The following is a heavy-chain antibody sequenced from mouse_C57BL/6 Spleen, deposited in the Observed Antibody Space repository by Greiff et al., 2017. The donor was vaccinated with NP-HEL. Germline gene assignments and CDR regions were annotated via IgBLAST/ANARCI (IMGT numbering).Heavy chain of an antibody. V-gene: IGHV1-7*01. CDR1: GYTFTSYW. Sequence: QVQLQQSGAELAKPGASVKLSCKASGYTFTSYWMHWVKQRPGQGLEWIGYINPSSGYTKYNQKFKDKATLTADKSSSTAYMQLSSLTYEDSAVYYCARHNLDYYGSPAGWYFDVWGTGTTVTVSS. D-gene: IGHD1-1*01. CDR3: ARHNLDYYGSPAGWYFDV. J-gene: IGHJ1*03. CDR2: INPSSGYT.